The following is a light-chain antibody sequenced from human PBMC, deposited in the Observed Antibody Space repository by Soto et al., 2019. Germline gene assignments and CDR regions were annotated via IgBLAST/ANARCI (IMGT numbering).Light chain of an antibody. V-gene: IGKV3-20*01. CDR1: QSLANSF. CDR2: DTS. J-gene: IGKJ5*01. CDR3: QQYGTSEII. Sequence: VLTQSPGTLSLSPGERATLSCRASQSLANSFIAWYQQKPGQAPRLLIYDTSSRASGIPDRFSGSGSGTNFTLTISRLETEDFAVFYCQQYGTSEIIFGQGTRLEIK.